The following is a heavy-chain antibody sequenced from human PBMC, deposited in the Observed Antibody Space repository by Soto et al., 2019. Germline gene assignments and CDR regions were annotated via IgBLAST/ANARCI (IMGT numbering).Heavy chain of an antibody. CDR1: GFTFSSYA. J-gene: IGHJ6*02. CDR2: LSGSSGTT. Sequence: GGSLRLSCAASGFTFSSYAMTWVRQAPGKGLEWVSTLSGSSGTTYDADFVKGRFTLSRDNSKNTLYLQMNGLRADDTAIYYCAKELVTALYYGMDVWGQGTTVTVSS. D-gene: IGHD2-15*01. V-gene: IGHV3-23*01. CDR3: AKELVTALYYGMDV.